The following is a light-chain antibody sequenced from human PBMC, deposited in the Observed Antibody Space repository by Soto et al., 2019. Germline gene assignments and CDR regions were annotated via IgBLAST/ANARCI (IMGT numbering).Light chain of an antibody. Sequence: DIQMTQSPSSLSASVGDRVTITCRANQSISSHLNWYQQKPGKAPNLLIYAASWLQSGVPSRFSGSGSGTDFTLTISSLQPEDFATYYCQQSYSTPWTFGQGTKVDIK. V-gene: IGKV1-39*01. J-gene: IGKJ1*01. CDR1: QSISSH. CDR3: QQSYSTPWT. CDR2: AAS.